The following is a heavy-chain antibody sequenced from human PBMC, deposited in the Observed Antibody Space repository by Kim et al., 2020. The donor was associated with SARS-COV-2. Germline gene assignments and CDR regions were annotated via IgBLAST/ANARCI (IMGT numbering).Heavy chain of an antibody. Sequence: SATLSLTCTVSGGSISSSSYYWGWIRQPPGKGLEWIGNMYYSGSSYYNPALKSRVTISVDTSKNQFSLKLSSVTAADTAVYYCARHLGDYLSPMTSWGQGTLVTVSS. V-gene: IGHV4-39*01. CDR2: MYYSGSS. CDR3: ARHLGDYLSPMTS. J-gene: IGHJ4*02. D-gene: IGHD4-17*01. CDR1: GGSISSSSYY.